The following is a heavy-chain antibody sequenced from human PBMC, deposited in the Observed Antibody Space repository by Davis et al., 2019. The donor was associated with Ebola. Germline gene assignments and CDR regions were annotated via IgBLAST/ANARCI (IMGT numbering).Heavy chain of an antibody. Sequence: PSETLSLTCTVSGGSISGHYWSWIRQPPGKGLEWSGYGFHSGTTNYNPSLKSRVTMTVDKSKNQFSLKVSSVTAADTAVYYCARMVEWATILDSWGQGAPVTVSS. CDR2: GFHSGTT. D-gene: IGHD5-24*01. CDR3: ARMVEWATILDS. V-gene: IGHV4-59*11. J-gene: IGHJ4*02. CDR1: GGSISGHY.